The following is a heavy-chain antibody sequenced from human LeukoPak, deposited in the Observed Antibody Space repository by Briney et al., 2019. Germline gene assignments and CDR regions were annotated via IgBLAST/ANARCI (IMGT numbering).Heavy chain of an antibody. D-gene: IGHD3-22*01. Sequence: ASVKVSCKASGYTFTGYYMHWVRQATGQGLEWMGWMNPNSGITGYAQKFQGRVTMTRNTSISTAYMELSSLRPEDTAVYYCARSFAKAYYYDSSGNAFDIWGQGTMVTVSS. CDR1: GYTFTGYY. J-gene: IGHJ3*02. CDR3: ARSFAKAYYYDSSGNAFDI. CDR2: MNPNSGIT. V-gene: IGHV1-8*02.